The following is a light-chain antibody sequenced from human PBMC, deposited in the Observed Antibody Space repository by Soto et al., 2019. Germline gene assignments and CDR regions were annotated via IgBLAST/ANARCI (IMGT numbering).Light chain of an antibody. CDR1: QSVSTY. CDR2: DAS. J-gene: IGKJ1*01. Sequence: EIVLTQSPSTLSLSPGERATLSCRASQSVSTYLAWFQQVPGQAPRLLIYDASNRATGIPARFSGSGSGTDFTLTISSLQPEDFATYYCLQDYNYPPWTFGQRTKVDIK. CDR3: LQDYNYPPWT. V-gene: IGKV3-11*01.